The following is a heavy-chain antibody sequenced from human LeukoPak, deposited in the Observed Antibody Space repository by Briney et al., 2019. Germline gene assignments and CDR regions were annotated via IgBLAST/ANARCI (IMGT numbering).Heavy chain of an antibody. CDR3: AKDRGHCINGVCHNYYYMDV. CDR1: GFTFSSYA. Sequence: GGSLRLSCAAAGFTFSSYAMSWCRQAPGKGREGVSTISGSGGRTDYADSVKGRFTISRDNSKNTMYLQLNSLRAEDTAVYYCAKDRGHCINGVCHNYYYMDVWGKGTTVTVSS. CDR2: ISGSGGRT. D-gene: IGHD2-8*01. J-gene: IGHJ6*03. V-gene: IGHV3-23*01.